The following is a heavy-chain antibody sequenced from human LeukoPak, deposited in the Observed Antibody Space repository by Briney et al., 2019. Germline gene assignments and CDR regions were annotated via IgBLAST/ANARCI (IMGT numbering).Heavy chain of an antibody. D-gene: IGHD3-10*01. Sequence: PGGSLRLSCAASGFTFSDYYMSWIRQAPGKGLEWVSYISSSGSTIYYADSVKGRFTISRDNAKNSLYLQMNSLRAEATAVYYCASPGSGSSSQFDYWGQGTLVTVSS. J-gene: IGHJ4*02. CDR1: GFTFSDYY. V-gene: IGHV3-11*04. CDR3: ASPGSGSSSQFDY. CDR2: ISSSGSTI.